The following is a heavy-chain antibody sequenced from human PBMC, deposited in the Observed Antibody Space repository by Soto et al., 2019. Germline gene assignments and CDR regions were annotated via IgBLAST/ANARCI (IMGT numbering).Heavy chain of an antibody. V-gene: IGHV1-2*02. D-gene: IGHD2-2*01. J-gene: IGHJ6*02. Sequence: VASVKVSCKASGYTFTGYYMHWVRQAPGQGLEWMGWINPNSGGTNYAQKFQGRVTMTRDTSISTAYMELSRLRSDDTAVYYCARADIVVVPAAMEYYYYYGMDVWGQGTTVTVSS. CDR2: INPNSGGT. CDR1: GYTFTGYY. CDR3: ARADIVVVPAAMEYYYYYGMDV.